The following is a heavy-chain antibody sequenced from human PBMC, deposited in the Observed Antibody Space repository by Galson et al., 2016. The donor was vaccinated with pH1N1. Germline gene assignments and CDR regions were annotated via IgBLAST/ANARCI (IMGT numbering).Heavy chain of an antibody. V-gene: IGHV3-48*02. CDR2: ISGTSNTM. CDR1: GFIFSTYS. Sequence: SLRLSCAASGFIFSTYSFNWVRQAPGKGLEWISYISGTSNTMYYAVSVKGRFTIYRDNAKNSLSLQMNSLGHDDTAVYYCARALLYSNFVSEYWGLGTLVTVSS. D-gene: IGHD4-11*01. J-gene: IGHJ4*02. CDR3: ARALLYSNFVSEY.